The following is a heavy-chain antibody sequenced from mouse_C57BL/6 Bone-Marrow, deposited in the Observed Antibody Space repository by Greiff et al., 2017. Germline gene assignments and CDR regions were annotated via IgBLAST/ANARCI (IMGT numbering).Heavy chain of an antibody. J-gene: IGHJ1*03. CDR1: GFNIKDDY. CDR2: IDPENGDT. Sequence: EVKLMESGAELVRPGASVKLSCTASGFNIKDDYMHWVKQRPEQGLEWIGWIDPENGDTEYASKFQGKATITADTSANTAYLQLSSLTSEDTTVYYCTTRGADVWGTGTTVTVSS. CDR3: TTRGADV. V-gene: IGHV14-4*01.